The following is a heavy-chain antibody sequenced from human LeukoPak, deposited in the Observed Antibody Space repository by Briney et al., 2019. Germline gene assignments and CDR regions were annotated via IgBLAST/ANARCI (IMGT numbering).Heavy chain of an antibody. CDR1: GYTFTSYY. V-gene: IGHV1-46*01. J-gene: IGHJ4*02. CDR3: ARETPGIAAAGTIDY. D-gene: IGHD6-13*01. CDR2: INPSGGST. Sequence: ASVKVSCKASGYTFTSYYMHWVRQAPGQGLEWMGIINPSGGSTSYAQKFQGRVTMTRDTSTSTVYMELSSLRSEDTAVYYRARETPGIAAAGTIDYWGQGTLVTVSS.